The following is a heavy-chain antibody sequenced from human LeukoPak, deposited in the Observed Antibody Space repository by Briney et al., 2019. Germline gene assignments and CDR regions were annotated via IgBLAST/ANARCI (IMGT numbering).Heavy chain of an antibody. Sequence: GGSLRLSCAASGFTFSSYSMNWVRQAPGKGLEWVSSISSSSSYIYYADSVKGRLTISRDNAKNSLYLQMNSLRAEDTAVYYCARVVAVAGGDYWGQGTLVTVSS. V-gene: IGHV3-21*01. CDR3: ARVVAVAGGDY. J-gene: IGHJ4*02. D-gene: IGHD6-19*01. CDR2: ISSSSSYI. CDR1: GFTFSSYS.